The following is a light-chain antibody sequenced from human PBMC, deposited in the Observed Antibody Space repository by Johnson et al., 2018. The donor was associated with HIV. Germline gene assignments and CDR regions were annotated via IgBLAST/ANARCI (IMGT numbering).Light chain of an antibody. CDR3: GTWDSSPRDFYV. CDR2: DNN. V-gene: IGLV1-51*01. Sequence: QPVLTQPPSVSAAPGQKVTISCSGSSSNIGNNYVSWYQQLPGTAPKLLIYDNNKRPSGIPDRVSGSKSGTSATLGTTGLMTGDEADDYRGTWDSSPRDFYVLGTGTKVTVL. CDR1: SSNIGNNY. J-gene: IGLJ1*01.